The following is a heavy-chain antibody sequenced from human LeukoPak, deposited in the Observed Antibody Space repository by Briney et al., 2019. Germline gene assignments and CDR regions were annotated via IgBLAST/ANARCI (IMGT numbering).Heavy chain of an antibody. D-gene: IGHD3-22*01. CDR3: TRGSIAYYYMDV. CDR2: IYYSGST. V-gene: IGHV4-59*01. J-gene: IGHJ6*03. CDR1: GGSISSYY. Sequence: SETLSLTCTVSGGSISSYYWNWIRQPPGKGLEWIGNIYYSGSTNYNPSLKSRVTISVDTSKNQFSLKLSSVTAADTAVYYCTRGSIAYYYMDVWGKGTTVTISS.